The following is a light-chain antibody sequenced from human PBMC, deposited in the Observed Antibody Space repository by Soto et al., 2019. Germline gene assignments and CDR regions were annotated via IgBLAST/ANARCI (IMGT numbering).Light chain of an antibody. CDR2: DAS. J-gene: IGKJ3*01. CDR3: HQRSTWPFT. CDR1: QSISSY. Sequence: EIVLTQSPATLSLSPGERATLSCRASQSISSYSAWYQQKPDQAPRLLIYDASNRATGIPARFSGSGSGTDFTLTISSLEPEDVAVYYCHQRSTWPFTFGPGTKVDIK. V-gene: IGKV3-11*01.